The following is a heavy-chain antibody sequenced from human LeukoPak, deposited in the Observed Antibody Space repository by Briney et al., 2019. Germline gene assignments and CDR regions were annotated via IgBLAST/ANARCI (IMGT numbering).Heavy chain of an antibody. Sequence: GSLRLSCAASGFIFSTYAMSWVRQAPGKGLEWIGSIYYSGSTYYNPSLKSRVTISVDTSKNQFSLKLSSVTAADTAVYYCARRQWFGELLPDGMDVWGQGTTVTVSS. J-gene: IGHJ6*02. V-gene: IGHV4-39*01. CDR2: IYYSGST. CDR1: GFIFSTYA. CDR3: ARRQWFGELLPDGMDV. D-gene: IGHD3-10*01.